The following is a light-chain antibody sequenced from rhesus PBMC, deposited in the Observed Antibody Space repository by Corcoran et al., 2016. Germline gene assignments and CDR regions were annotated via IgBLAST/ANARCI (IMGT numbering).Light chain of an antibody. CDR3: MQALQTPRT. CDR2: RVS. V-gene: IGKV2-73*01. Sequence: DIVMTQTPPSLPVTPGEPASISCRSSQSLLHTDGRTYWYWYLQKPGQPPRLLIYRVSNRFSGVPDRCRGTGSGTDFTLKISRVKAEDVGVYYCMQALQTPRTFGQGTKVEIK. J-gene: IGKJ1*01. CDR1: QSLLHTDGRTY.